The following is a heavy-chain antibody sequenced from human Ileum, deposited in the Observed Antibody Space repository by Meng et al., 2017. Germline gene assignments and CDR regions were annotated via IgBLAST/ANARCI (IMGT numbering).Heavy chain of an antibody. CDR2: SNPSGGGT. J-gene: IGHJ4*02. CDR3: VREFTGGYFDY. D-gene: IGHD3-10*01. V-gene: IGHV1-46*01. Sequence: ASVKVSCKASGYTLSNYYLHWVRQAPGQGLEWMGVSNPSGGGTNYAQKFQGRVTMTRDTSTSTGNMELSSLKSEDTAVYYCVREFTGGYFDYWGQGTLVTVSS. CDR1: GYTLSNYY.